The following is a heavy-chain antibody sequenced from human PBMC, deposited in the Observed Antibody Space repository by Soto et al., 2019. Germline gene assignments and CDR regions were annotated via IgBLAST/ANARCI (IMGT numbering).Heavy chain of an antibody. D-gene: IGHD5-18*01. CDR2: INTDVSSR. CDR1: GFTFSRYW. CDR3: ARGDTTMGRVMDV. Sequence: GGSLRLSCAASGFTFSRYWMHWVRQAPGKGPLWVSRINTDVSSRDYADSVKGRFTISRDNAKDTLWLQMNDLRAEDTAVYYCARGDTTMGRVMDVWGQGTTVTVSS. J-gene: IGHJ6*02. V-gene: IGHV3-74*01.